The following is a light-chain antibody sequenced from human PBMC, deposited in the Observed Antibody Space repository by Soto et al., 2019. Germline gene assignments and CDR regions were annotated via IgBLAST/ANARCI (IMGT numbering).Light chain of an antibody. CDR3: GTWDSSRSAVV. CDR2: DNN. J-gene: IGLJ2*01. V-gene: IGLV1-51*01. Sequence: QSVLTQPPSVSAAPGQKVTISCSGSSSNIGNNYVSWYQQLPGTAPKLLIYDNNKRPSGIPDRFSGSKSCTSATLGITGRQTGDEADYYCGTWDSSRSAVVFGGGTKLTVL. CDR1: SSNIGNNY.